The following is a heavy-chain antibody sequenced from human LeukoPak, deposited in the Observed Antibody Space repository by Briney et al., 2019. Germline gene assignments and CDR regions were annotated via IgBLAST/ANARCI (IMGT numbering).Heavy chain of an antibody. J-gene: IGHJ5*02. V-gene: IGHV3-23*01. Sequence: PGGSLRLSCSASGFTFTTYGMNWVRQAPGKGLEWVSGIGGSGTRTYYADSVKGRFTISRDNSKNTLYLQMNSLRAEDTAVYYCAKVDYYDSSGNYPNWFDPWGQGTLVTVSS. D-gene: IGHD3-22*01. CDR3: AKVDYYDSSGNYPNWFDP. CDR1: GFTFTTYG. CDR2: IGGSGTRT.